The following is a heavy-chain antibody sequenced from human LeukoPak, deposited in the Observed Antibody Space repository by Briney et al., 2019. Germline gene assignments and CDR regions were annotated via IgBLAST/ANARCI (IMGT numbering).Heavy chain of an antibody. CDR2: LTQFFRRT. CDR3: ATNESGRSWDWFAP. D-gene: IGHD3-10*01. V-gene: IGHV1-69*13. CDR1: GGSFRTYP. Sequence: GASVKVSCKASGGSFRTYPISWVRQAPGQGLEWMGGLTQFFRRTNYTQKFQGRLTITADASSSTAYMELSDLRSDDTAVYYCATNESGRSWDWFAPWGQGTPVTVSS. J-gene: IGHJ5*02.